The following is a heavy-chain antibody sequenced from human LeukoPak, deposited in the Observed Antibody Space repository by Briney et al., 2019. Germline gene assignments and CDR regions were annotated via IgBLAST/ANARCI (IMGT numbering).Heavy chain of an antibody. CDR3: AKGPEDTAMDDFDY. Sequence: GRSLRLSCAASGFSFSSYGMHWVRQAPGKGLEWVAVIWYDGSNRYYADSVKGRFTISRDNSKNTLYLQMNSLRAEDTAVYYYAKGPEDTAMDDFDYWGQGTLVTVSS. D-gene: IGHD5-18*01. J-gene: IGHJ4*02. CDR1: GFSFSSYG. V-gene: IGHV3-33*06. CDR2: IWYDGSNR.